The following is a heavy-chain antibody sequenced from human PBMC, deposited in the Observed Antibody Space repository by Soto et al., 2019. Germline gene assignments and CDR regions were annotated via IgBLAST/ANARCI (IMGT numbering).Heavy chain of an antibody. D-gene: IGHD6-19*01. Sequence: ASVKVSCKASVYTFTSYGISWVRQALGQGLEWMGWISAYNGNTNYAQKLQGRVTMTTDTSTSTAYMELRSLRSDDTAVYYCARSSSGPPPDAFDIWGQGTMVTVS. CDR3: ARSSSGPPPDAFDI. CDR1: VYTFTSYG. CDR2: ISAYNGNT. J-gene: IGHJ3*02. V-gene: IGHV1-18*01.